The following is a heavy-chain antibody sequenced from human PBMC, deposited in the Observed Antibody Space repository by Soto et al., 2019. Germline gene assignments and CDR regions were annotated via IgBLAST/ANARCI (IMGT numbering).Heavy chain of an antibody. Sequence: ASVKMASRASGYTFPRHAVRLVRQSPGQGLEWMGWISAYNGNTNYAQKLQGRVTMTTDTSTSTAYMELSSLRSEDTAVYYCARVGYCSGGSCYDIWGQGTMVTVS. V-gene: IGHV1-18*01. CDR1: GYTFPRHA. CDR3: ARVGYCSGGSCYDI. D-gene: IGHD2-15*01. J-gene: IGHJ3*02. CDR2: ISAYNGNT.